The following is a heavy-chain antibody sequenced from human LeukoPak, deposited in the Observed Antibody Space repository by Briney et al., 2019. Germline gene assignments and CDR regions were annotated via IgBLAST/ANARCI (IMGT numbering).Heavy chain of an antibody. CDR1: GFSLRTYA. V-gene: IGHV3-23*01. D-gene: IGHD2/OR15-2a*01. CDR2: ISNSGSGT. CDR3: ARDFKESFDI. Sequence: PGGSLRLSCAASGFSLRTYAMSWVRQAPGKGLEWVSSISNSGSGTYYADSVKGRFTISRDNSKNTLYLQMNSLRAEDTAVYYCARDFKESFDIWGQGTMVTVSS. J-gene: IGHJ3*02.